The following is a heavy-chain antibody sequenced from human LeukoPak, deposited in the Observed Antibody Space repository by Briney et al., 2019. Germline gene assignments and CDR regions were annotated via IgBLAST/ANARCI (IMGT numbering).Heavy chain of an antibody. Sequence: GGSLRLSCAASGFTFSSYWMSWVRQAPGKGLEWVGNIKQDGSETYFVDSVKGRFTISRDNAKNSMYLQMNNLRAEDTAVYYCARDAMSRTADYWGQGTLVTVSS. CDR1: GFTFSSYW. V-gene: IGHV3-7*01. D-gene: IGHD2-2*01. CDR2: IKQDGSET. CDR3: ARDAMSRTADY. J-gene: IGHJ4*02.